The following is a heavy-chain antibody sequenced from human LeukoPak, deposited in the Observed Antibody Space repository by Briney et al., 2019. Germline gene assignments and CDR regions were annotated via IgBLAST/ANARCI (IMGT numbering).Heavy chain of an antibody. D-gene: IGHD2-2*01. Sequence: GGSLRLSCAASGFTFSSYSMNWVRQAPGKGLEWVSSISSSSSYIYYADSVKGRFTISRDNAKNSLYLQMNSLRAEDTAVYYCARDQVDVVVPAAPGGMDVWGRGTTVTVSS. J-gene: IGHJ6*02. CDR2: ISSSSSYI. CDR1: GFTFSSYS. V-gene: IGHV3-21*01. CDR3: ARDQVDVVVPAAPGGMDV.